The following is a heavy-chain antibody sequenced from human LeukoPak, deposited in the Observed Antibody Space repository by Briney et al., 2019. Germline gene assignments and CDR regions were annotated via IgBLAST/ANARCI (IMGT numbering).Heavy chain of an antibody. V-gene: IGHV4-34*01. J-gene: IGHJ4*02. CDR2: INRSGST. CDR3: ARPGYSSSWYNY. D-gene: IGHD6-13*01. CDR1: GGSFSGYY. Sequence: SETLSLTCAVYGGSFSGYYWSWIRQPPGKGLEWIGEINRSGSTNYNPSLKSRVTISVDTSKNQFSLKLSSVTAADTAVYYCARPGYSSSWYNYWGQGTLVTVSS.